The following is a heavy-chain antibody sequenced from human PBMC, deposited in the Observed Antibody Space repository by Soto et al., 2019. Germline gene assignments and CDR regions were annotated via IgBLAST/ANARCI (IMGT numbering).Heavy chain of an antibody. CDR1: GFTFSSYS. D-gene: IGHD6-13*01. CDR2: ISSSSSTI. Sequence: GALRLSCAASGFTFSSYSMNLVRQAPGKGLEWVSYISSSSSTIYYADSVKGRFTISRDNAKNSLYLQMNSLRAEDTAVYYCARRSIAAAVEYLQHWGQGTLVTVSS. V-gene: IGHV3-48*01. CDR3: ARRSIAAAVEYLQH. J-gene: IGHJ1*01.